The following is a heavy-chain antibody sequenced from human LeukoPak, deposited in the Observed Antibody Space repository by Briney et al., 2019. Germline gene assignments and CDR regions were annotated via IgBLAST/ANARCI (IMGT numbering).Heavy chain of an antibody. CDR1: GYTFTSYG. V-gene: IGHV1-18*01. Sequence: ASVKVSCKASGYTFTSYGISWVRQAPGQGLEWMGWISAYNGNTNYAQKLQGRVTMTTDTSTSTAYMELRSLRSDDTAVYYCAREVPYDTSRYYQPFDYWGQGTLVTVSS. D-gene: IGHD3-22*01. CDR3: AREVPYDTSRYYQPFDY. J-gene: IGHJ4*02. CDR2: ISAYNGNT.